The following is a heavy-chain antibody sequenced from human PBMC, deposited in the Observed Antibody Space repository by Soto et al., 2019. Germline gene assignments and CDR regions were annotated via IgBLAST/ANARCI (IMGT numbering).Heavy chain of an antibody. J-gene: IGHJ4*02. Sequence: GGSLRLSCAASGFTFSSYAMSWVRQAPGKGLEWVSAISGSGGSTYYADSVKGRLTISRDNSKNTLYPQMNSLRAEDTAVYYCAKGVGDTARTYFDYWGQGTLVTVSS. CDR1: GFTFSSYA. CDR3: AKGVGDTARTYFDY. CDR2: ISGSGGST. V-gene: IGHV3-23*01. D-gene: IGHD5-18*01.